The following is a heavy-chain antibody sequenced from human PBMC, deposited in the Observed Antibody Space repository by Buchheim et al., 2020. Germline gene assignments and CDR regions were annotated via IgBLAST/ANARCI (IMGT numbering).Heavy chain of an antibody. J-gene: IGHJ4*02. Sequence: EVQLVESGGGLVQPGGSLRLSCAASGFTVSSNYMSWVRQAPGKGLEWVSVIYSGGSTYYADSVKGRFTIPRDNSKNTLYLQMNSLRAEDTAVYYCARDRPYYYDSSGSLGGYYFDYWGQGTL. CDR3: ARDRPYYYDSSGSLGGYYFDY. V-gene: IGHV3-66*02. D-gene: IGHD3-22*01. CDR2: IYSGGST. CDR1: GFTVSSNY.